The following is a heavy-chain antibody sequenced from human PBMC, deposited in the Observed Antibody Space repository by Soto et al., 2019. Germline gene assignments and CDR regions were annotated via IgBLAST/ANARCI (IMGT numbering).Heavy chain of an antibody. CDR1: GFSLSTSGVG. D-gene: IGHD3-10*01. J-gene: IGHJ4*02. CDR2: IYWDDDK. Sequence: QITLKESGPTLVKPTQTLTLTCTFSGFSLSTSGVGVGWIRQPPGKALEWLALIYWDDDKRYSPSLKSRLTITKDTPKNQVVLTMTNMSPVDTATYYCAHSQTGYGSGRTFDYWGQGTLVTVSS. V-gene: IGHV2-5*02. CDR3: AHSQTGYGSGRTFDY.